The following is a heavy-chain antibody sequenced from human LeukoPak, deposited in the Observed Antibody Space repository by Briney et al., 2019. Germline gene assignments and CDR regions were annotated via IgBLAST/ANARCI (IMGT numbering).Heavy chain of an antibody. CDR3: ATGSSGGRKGGYFDY. J-gene: IGHJ4*02. CDR2: INHSGST. V-gene: IGHV4-34*01. Sequence: SETLSLTCAVHGGSFSGYYWSWIRQPPGKGLEWIGEINHSGSTNYNPSLKSRVTISVDTSKNQFSLKLSSVTAADTAVYYCATGSSGGRKGGYFDYCGQGTLVTVSS. CDR1: GGSFSGYY. D-gene: IGHD2-15*01.